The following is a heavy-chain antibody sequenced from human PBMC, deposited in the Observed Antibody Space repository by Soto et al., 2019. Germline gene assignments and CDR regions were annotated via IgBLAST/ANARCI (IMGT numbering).Heavy chain of an antibody. CDR3: ARGYCSGGSCAREELDDAFDI. V-gene: IGHV1-2*04. J-gene: IGHJ3*02. Sequence: GASVKVSRKASGYTFTGYYMHWVRQAPGQGLEWVGWINPNSGGTNYAQKFQGWVTMTRDTSISTAYMELSRLRSDDTAVYYCARGYCSGGSCAREELDDAFDIWGQGTMVTVSS. D-gene: IGHD2-15*01. CDR1: GYTFTGYY. CDR2: INPNSGGT.